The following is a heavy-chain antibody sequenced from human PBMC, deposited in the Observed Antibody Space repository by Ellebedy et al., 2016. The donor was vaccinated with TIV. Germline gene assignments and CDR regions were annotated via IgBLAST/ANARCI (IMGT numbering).Heavy chain of an antibody. CDR2: ISGTGLTI. J-gene: IGHJ5*02. CDR3: AREPSYSSSWFDP. CDR1: GFTFSDYY. V-gene: IGHV3-11*01. D-gene: IGHD6-19*01. Sequence: GESLKISCAASGFTFSDYYMSWIRQAPGKGLEWVSYISGTGLTIYYADSVKGRFTISRDNAKNSLYLQMNSLRAEDTAMYYCAREPSYSSSWFDPWGQGTLVTVSS.